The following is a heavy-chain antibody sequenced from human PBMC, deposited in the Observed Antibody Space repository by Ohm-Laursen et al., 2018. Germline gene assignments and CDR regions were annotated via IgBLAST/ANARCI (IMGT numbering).Heavy chain of an antibody. J-gene: IGHJ4*02. V-gene: IGHV3-72*01. CDR3: TTIVVTTTPRVDS. D-gene: IGHD3-22*01. Sequence: GSLRLSCAASGFTFSDHYMDWVRQAPGKGLEWVGRIINKAKSYTTEYAASVKGRFTISRDDPKNSLYLQMNSLKTEDSALYYCTTIVVTTTPRVDSWGQGTLVTVSS. CDR1: GFTFSDHY. CDR2: IINKAKSYTT.